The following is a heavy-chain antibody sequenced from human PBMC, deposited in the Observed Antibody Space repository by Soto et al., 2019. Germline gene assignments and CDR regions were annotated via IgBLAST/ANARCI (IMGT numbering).Heavy chain of an antibody. J-gene: IGHJ4*02. CDR2: IWYDESKK. Sequence: QVQLVESGGGVVQPGRSLRLSCAVSGFPLSDNGMHWVRQTPGKGLEWVAVIWYDESKKYYADSVKGRFTISRDNSKNTLYLQMNSLRAEDTAVYYCASERGSSYFDYMGQGTLVTVSS. D-gene: IGHD1-26*01. CDR1: GFPLSDNG. CDR3: ASERGSSYFDY. V-gene: IGHV3-33*01.